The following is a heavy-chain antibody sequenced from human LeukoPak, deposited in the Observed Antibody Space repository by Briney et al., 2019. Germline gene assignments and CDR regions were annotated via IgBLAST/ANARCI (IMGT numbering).Heavy chain of an antibody. CDR2: IKQDGSEK. J-gene: IGHJ6*03. D-gene: IGHD6-13*01. Sequence: GGSLRLSCAASGFTFSSYWMSWVRQAPGKGLEWVANIKQDGSEKYYVDSVKGRFTISRDNAKNSLYLQMNSLRAEDTAVYYCARSPDSTYYYYYMGVWGKGTTVTVSS. CDR3: ARSPDSTYYYYYMGV. CDR1: GFTFSSYW. V-gene: IGHV3-7*01.